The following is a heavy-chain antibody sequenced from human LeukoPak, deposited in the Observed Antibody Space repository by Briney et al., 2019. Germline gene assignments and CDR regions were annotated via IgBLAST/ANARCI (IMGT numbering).Heavy chain of an antibody. CDR3: AKDQSGYCTDGVCLHYFDS. CDR1: GFTFSSYG. Sequence: GGSLRLSCAASGFTFSSYGMHWVRQAPGKGLVWVAFIWYDGSYENYADSVKGRFTFSRDNSKNTLYLQMNSLRAEDTAVYYCAKDQSGYCTDGVCLHYFDSWGQGTLVTVSS. CDR2: IWYDGSYE. J-gene: IGHJ4*02. D-gene: IGHD2-8*01. V-gene: IGHV3-30*02.